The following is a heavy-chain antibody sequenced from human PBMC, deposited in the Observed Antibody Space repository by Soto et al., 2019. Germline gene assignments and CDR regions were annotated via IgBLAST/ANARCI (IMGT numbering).Heavy chain of an antibody. CDR2: ISGSGGST. Sequence: GGSLRLSCAASGFTFSSYAMSWVRQAPGKGLEWVSAISGSGGSTYYADSVKGRFTISRDNSKSTLYLQMNSLRAEDTALYYCAKGRSYYYYYGVDVWGQGTTVTFSS. V-gene: IGHV3-23*01. CDR3: AKGRSYYYYYGVDV. CDR1: GFTFSSYA. J-gene: IGHJ6*02.